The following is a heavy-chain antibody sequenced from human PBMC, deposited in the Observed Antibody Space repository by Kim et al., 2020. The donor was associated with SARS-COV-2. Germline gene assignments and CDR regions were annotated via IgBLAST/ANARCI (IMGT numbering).Heavy chain of an antibody. V-gene: IGHV3-33*01. CDR2: IWYDGSNK. J-gene: IGHJ4*02. D-gene: IGHD1-26*01. Sequence: GGSLRLSCAASGFTFSSYGMHWVRQAPGKGLEWVAVIWYDGSNKYYADSVKGRFTISRDNSKNTLYLQMNSLRAEDTAVYYCARGESGSYPEYYFDYWGQGTLVTVSS. CDR1: GFTFSSYG. CDR3: ARGESGSYPEYYFDY.